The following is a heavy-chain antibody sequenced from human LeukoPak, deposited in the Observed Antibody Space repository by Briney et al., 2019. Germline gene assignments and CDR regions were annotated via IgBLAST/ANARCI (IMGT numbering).Heavy chain of an antibody. CDR3: TRSNSGWAYYFDY. Sequence: PGRSLRLSCTASGFTFGDFAMNWVRQAPGKGLEWVGFIGSKTYGGTTDYAASVKGRFIISRDESKSIAYLQMNSLKTEDTAVYYCTRSNSGWAYYFDYWGRGILVTVSS. CDR1: GFTFGDFA. J-gene: IGHJ4*02. V-gene: IGHV3-49*04. CDR2: IGSKTYGGTT. D-gene: IGHD6-19*01.